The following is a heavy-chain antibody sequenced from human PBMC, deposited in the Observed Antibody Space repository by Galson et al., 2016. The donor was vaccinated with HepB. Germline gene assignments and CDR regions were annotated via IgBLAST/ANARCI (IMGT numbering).Heavy chain of an antibody. J-gene: IGHJ4*02. V-gene: IGHV4-61*01. CDR1: GGSVSSGYSY. D-gene: IGHD3-10*01. Sequence: LSLTCNVSGGSVSSGYSYWSWIQQPPGKGLEWIGYIYYTGSTTYNPSLKSRVTMSVDTSKNQFSLKLTSVTAADTAVYDCARRLMWFGEGYYFDFWGQGTLVTVSS. CDR2: IYYTGST. CDR3: ARRLMWFGEGYYFDF.